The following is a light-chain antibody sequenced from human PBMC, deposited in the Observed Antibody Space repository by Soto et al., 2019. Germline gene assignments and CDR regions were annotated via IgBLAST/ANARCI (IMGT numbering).Light chain of an antibody. V-gene: IGLV2-14*01. CDR3: SSYTSSSTLGV. J-gene: IGLJ2*01. CDR1: SSDVGAYNY. CDR2: DVT. Sequence: QSALTQPASVSGSPGQSITISCTGTSSDVGAYNYVSWYQQHPGKAPKLMIYDVTYRPSGVSNRFSGSKSGDTASLTISGFQAEDEADYYCSSYTSSSTLGVFGGGTKLTVL.